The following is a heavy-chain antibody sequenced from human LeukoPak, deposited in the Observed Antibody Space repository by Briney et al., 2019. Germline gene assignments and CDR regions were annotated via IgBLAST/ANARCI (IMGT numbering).Heavy chain of an antibody. Sequence: GGSLRLSCAASGFSFSAYGMHWVRQAPGKGLEWVAFIRYDASDKYYADSVKGRFTISRDNSKNTLYLQMNSLRAEDTAVYYCAKDPRAYYYGSGSYSDYWGQGTLVTVSS. CDR2: IRYDASDK. CDR3: AKDPRAYYYGSGSYSDY. CDR1: GFSFSAYG. V-gene: IGHV3-30*02. J-gene: IGHJ4*02. D-gene: IGHD3-10*01.